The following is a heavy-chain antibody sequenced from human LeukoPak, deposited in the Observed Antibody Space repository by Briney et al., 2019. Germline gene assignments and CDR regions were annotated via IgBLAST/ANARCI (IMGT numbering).Heavy chain of an antibody. V-gene: IGHV3-7*01. CDR2: IKHDGSEK. CDR3: ARGLYYFDS. Sequence: GGSLRLSCAASGFTFNFFWMTWVRQAPGKGLEWVANIKHDGSEKYYLDSVKGRFTISRDNANNSLFLHMNSLRAEDTALYYCARGLYYFDSWGQGTLVTVSS. J-gene: IGHJ4*02. CDR1: GFTFNFFW.